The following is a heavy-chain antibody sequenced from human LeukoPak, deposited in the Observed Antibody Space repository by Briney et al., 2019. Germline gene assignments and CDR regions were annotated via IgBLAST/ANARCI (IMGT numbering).Heavy chain of an antibody. CDR1: GFTFSSYA. Sequence: GGSRRLSCAASGFTFSSYAMSWVRQAPGKGLEWVSAISGSGGSTYYADSVKGRFTISRDNSKNTLYLQMNSLRAEDTAVCYCARDRTPITMIVVVTGPFDYWGQGTLVTVSS. J-gene: IGHJ4*02. V-gene: IGHV3-23*01. CDR2: ISGSGGST. CDR3: ARDRTPITMIVVVTGPFDY. D-gene: IGHD3-22*01.